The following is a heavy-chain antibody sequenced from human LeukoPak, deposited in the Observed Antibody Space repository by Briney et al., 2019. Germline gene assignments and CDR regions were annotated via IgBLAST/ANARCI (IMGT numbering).Heavy chain of an antibody. Sequence: GGSLRLSCAASGFTFSSYWMSWVRQAPGKGLEWVANIKQDGSEKYYVDSVKGRFTISRDNAKNSLYLQMNRLRAEDTAVYYCARDGIGIVTAYYFDYWGQGTLVTVSS. J-gene: IGHJ4*02. D-gene: IGHD2/OR15-2a*01. CDR3: ARDGIGIVTAYYFDY. V-gene: IGHV3-7*01. CDR1: GFTFSSYW. CDR2: IKQDGSEK.